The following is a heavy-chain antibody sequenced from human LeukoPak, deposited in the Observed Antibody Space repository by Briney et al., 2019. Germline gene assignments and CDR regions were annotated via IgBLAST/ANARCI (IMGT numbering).Heavy chain of an antibody. D-gene: IGHD1-26*01. CDR2: ISGSCGST. CDR3: AKVSRELPYFDY. V-gene: IGHV3-23*01. J-gene: IGHJ4*02. Sequence: GGSLRLSCAASGFTFRSYAISWVRQAPGKGVEWVSSISGSCGSTYYTHCVEARFTIYRDNPKNTLYLQMNSLRAEGTAVYYCAKVSRELPYFDYWGQGTLVTVSS. CDR1: GFTFRSYA.